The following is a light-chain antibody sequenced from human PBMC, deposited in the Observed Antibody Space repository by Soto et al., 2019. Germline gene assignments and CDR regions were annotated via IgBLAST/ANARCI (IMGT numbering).Light chain of an antibody. CDR2: DAS. V-gene: IGKV1-27*01. J-gene: IGKJ4*01. CDR3: QKYDSAPLT. CDR1: QGIRNY. Sequence: DIQVTQSPSSLSASVGDRITITCRASQGIRNYLAWYQQKPGKVPKLLIYDASTLQSRAPSRFSGGGSGTDFTLTINSLQPEDVATYYCQKYDSAPLTFGGGTKVEIK.